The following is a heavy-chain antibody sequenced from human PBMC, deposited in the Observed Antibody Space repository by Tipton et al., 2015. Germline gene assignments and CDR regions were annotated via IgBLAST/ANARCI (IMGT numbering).Heavy chain of an antibody. Sequence: LRLSCTVSGGSISSSSYYWGWIRQPPGKGLEWIGSIYYSGSTYYNPSLKSRVTMSVDTSKNQISLKLISVTAADTAIYYCARGNANSSTWHFDYWGQGSMVTVSS. D-gene: IGHD2-2*01. V-gene: IGHV4-39*07. J-gene: IGHJ4*02. CDR2: IYYSGST. CDR1: GGSISSSSYY. CDR3: ARGNANSSTWHFDY.